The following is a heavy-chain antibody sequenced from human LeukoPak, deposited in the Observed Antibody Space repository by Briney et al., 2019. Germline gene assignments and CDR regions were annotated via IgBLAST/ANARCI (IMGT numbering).Heavy chain of an antibody. D-gene: IGHD3-3*02. CDR2: VSYTGDT. Sequence: SETLSLTCTVSVDSLSSGPHFWAWVRQPPGKGLEWVASVSYTGDTYYNPSLKSRVTISRDTSKNQFFLKMTSMTATDTAVYYCTRVRTGSIFYYWGQGTLITVSS. CDR1: VDSLSSGPHF. CDR3: TRVRTGSIFYY. J-gene: IGHJ4*02. V-gene: IGHV4-39*02.